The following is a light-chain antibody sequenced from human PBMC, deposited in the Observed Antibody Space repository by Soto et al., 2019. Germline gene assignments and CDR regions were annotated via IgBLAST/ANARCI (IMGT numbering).Light chain of an antibody. CDR1: GSNIGSNT. Sequence: QSVLTQPPSASGTPGQRVTISCSGSGSNIGSNTVNWYQQLPRTAPKLLIYSNKQRPSGVPDRFSGSKSGSSASLAITGLQSEDEAQYYCSSWDGRLNGVVFGGGTKLTVL. V-gene: IGLV1-44*01. CDR3: SSWDGRLNGVV. J-gene: IGLJ2*01. CDR2: SNK.